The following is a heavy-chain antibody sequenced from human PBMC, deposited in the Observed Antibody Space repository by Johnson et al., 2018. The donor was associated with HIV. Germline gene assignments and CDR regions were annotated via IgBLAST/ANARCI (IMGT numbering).Heavy chain of an antibody. Sequence: VQLVESGGGLVQPGGSLRLSCAASGFTFSSYAMSWVRQAPGKGLEWVSAISGSCGSTYYADSVKGRFTISRDNSKNTLYLQMNSLRAEDTAVYYCAAYGSGDGEAFDIWGQGTMVTVSS. D-gene: IGHD3-10*01. J-gene: IGHJ3*02. CDR2: ISGSCGST. CDR3: AAYGSGDGEAFDI. V-gene: IGHV3-23*04. CDR1: GFTFSSYA.